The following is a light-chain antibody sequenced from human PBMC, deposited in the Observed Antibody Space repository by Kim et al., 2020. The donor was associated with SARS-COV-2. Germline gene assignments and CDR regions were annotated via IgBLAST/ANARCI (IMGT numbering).Light chain of an antibody. Sequence: EIVLTQSPGTLSLSPGERATLSCRASQSVSSNYLAWYQQKPAQAPRLLIYGASSRATGIPDRFSGSGSGTDFTLTISRLEPEDFAVYYCQQYGSSITFGQGTRLEIK. CDR1: QSVSSNY. V-gene: IGKV3-20*01. CDR2: GAS. CDR3: QQYGSSIT. J-gene: IGKJ5*01.